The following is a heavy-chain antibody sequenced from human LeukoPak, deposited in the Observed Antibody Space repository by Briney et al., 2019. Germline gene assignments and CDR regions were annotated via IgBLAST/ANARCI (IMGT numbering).Heavy chain of an antibody. V-gene: IGHV3-21*01. D-gene: IGHD6-19*01. J-gene: IGHJ5*02. Sequence: GGSLRLSCAASGFTFSSYSMNWVRQAPGKGLEWVSSISSSSSYIYYADSVKGRFTNSRDNAKNSLYLQMNSLRAEDTAVYYCARAVAGTFSLFDPWGQGTLVTVSS. CDR1: GFTFSSYS. CDR2: ISSSSSYI. CDR3: ARAVAGTFSLFDP.